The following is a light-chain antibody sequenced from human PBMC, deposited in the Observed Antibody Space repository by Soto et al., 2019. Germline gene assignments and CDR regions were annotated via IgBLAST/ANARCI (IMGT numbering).Light chain of an antibody. CDR1: QSISSW. CDR3: QQYNTYSPT. CDR2: DAS. J-gene: IGKJ1*01. V-gene: IGKV1-5*01. Sequence: DIQMTQSPSTRSASVGDRVTITGRASQSISSWLAWYQQKPGKAPKLLIYDASSLESGVPSRFSGSGSGTEFTPTISSLQPDDFATYYCQQYNTYSPTFGQGTKVDIK.